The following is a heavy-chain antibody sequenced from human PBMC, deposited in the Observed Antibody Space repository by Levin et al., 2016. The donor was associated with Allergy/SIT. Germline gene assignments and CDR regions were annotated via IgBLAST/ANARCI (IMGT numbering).Heavy chain of an antibody. J-gene: IGHJ6*02. CDR3: ARGGYYYDSSGYFVRPSYGMDV. Sequence: WIRQPPGKGLEWIGYIYYSGSTYYNPSLKSRVTISVDTSKNQFSLKLSSVTAADTAVYYCARGGYYYDSSGYFVRPSYGMDVWGQGTTVTVSS. D-gene: IGHD3-22*01. V-gene: IGHV4-31*02. CDR2: IYYSGST.